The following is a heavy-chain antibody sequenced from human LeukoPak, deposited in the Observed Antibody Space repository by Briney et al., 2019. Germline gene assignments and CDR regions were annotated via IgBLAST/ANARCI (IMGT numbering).Heavy chain of an antibody. D-gene: IGHD3-16*01. CDR2: ISWNGNSV. CDR3: TKAAASRRRYVAFDI. Sequence: GGSLRLSCAASGFNFDDYVMHWVRQAPGKGLEWVSGISWNGNSVAYADSVKGRFTISRDNAKNSLYLQMNSLRPEDTALYYCTKAAASRRRYVAFDIWGQGTMVTVSS. V-gene: IGHV3-9*01. CDR1: GFNFDDYV. J-gene: IGHJ3*02.